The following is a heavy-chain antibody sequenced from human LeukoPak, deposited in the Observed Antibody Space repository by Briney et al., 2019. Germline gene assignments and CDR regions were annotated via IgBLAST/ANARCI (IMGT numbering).Heavy chain of an antibody. CDR2: ISGSGGST. Sequence: SGGSLRLSCAASALTFSSYAMSWVRQAPGKGLEWVSAISGSGGSTYYADSVKGRFTISRDNSKNTLYLQMNSLRAEDTAVYYCAKDRGDGSYCFDYWGQGTLVTVSS. CDR3: AKDRGDGSYCFDY. D-gene: IGHD1-26*01. CDR1: ALTFSSYA. V-gene: IGHV3-23*01. J-gene: IGHJ4*02.